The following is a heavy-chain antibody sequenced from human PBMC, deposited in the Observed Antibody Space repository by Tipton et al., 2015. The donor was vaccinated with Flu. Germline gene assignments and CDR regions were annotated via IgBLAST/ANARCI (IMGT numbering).Heavy chain of an antibody. CDR2: IYSSGST. CDR3: ARRDFSNYVSEPKNWFDV. Sequence: TLSLTCTVSGGSISSSSYYWGWIRQPPGKGLEWIGSIYSSGSTYYNPSLKSRVTISVDTSKNQFSLKLSSVTAADTAVYFCARRDFSNYVSEPKNWFDVWGRGSLVTVSS. V-gene: IGHV4-39*01. CDR1: GGSISSSSYY. D-gene: IGHD4-11*01. J-gene: IGHJ5*02.